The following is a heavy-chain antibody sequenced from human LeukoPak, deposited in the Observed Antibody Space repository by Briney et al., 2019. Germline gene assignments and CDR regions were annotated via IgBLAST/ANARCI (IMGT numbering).Heavy chain of an antibody. CDR1: GGSFSSYA. J-gene: IGHJ5*02. Sequence: SVKVSCKASGGSFSSYAILWVRQAPGQGLERMGGINPVFNTPHYAPKFQGRVTITMDESTSTVYMELSSLKSEDTAVFYCARVSARDCSSNSCWGWLDPWGQGTLVTVSS. CDR3: ARVSARDCSSNSCWGWLDP. CDR2: INPVFNTP. D-gene: IGHD2-2*01. V-gene: IGHV1-69*05.